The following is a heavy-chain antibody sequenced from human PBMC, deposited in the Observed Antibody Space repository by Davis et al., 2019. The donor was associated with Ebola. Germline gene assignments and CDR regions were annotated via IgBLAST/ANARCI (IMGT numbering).Heavy chain of an antibody. D-gene: IGHD3-10*01. V-gene: IGHV3-21*01. J-gene: IGHJ6*02. Sequence: PGGSLRLSCAASGFTFSSYSMNWARQAPGKGLEWVSSISSSSSYIYYADSVKGRFTISRDNAKNSLYLQMNSLRAEETAVYYCARDGDGYGLLRRYGMDVWGQGTTVTVSS. CDR1: GFTFSSYS. CDR3: ARDGDGYGLLRRYGMDV. CDR2: ISSSSSYI.